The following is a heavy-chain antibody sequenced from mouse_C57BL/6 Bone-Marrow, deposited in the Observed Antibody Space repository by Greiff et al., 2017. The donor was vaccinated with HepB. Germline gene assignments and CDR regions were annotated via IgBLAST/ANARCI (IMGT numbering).Heavy chain of an antibody. J-gene: IGHJ3*01. V-gene: IGHV7-1*01. D-gene: IGHD1-1*01. Sequence: EVMLVDSGGGLVQSGRSLRLSCATSGFTFSDFYMEWVRQAPGKGLEWIAASRNKANDYTTEYSASVKGRFIVSRDTSQSILYLQMNALRAEDTAIYYCARDAADYLFAYWGQGTLVTVSA. CDR2: SRNKANDYTT. CDR3: ARDAADYLFAY. CDR1: GFTFSDFY.